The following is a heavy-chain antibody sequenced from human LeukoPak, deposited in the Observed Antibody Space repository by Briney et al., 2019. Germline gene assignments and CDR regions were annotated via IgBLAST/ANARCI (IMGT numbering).Heavy chain of an antibody. CDR3: TSRRDYYDSSGFDY. CDR2: IKSKTDGGTT. Sequence: PGGSLRLSCAASGFTFRSYEMNWVRQAPGKGLEWVGRIKSKTDGGTTEYAAPVKGRFTISRDDSKNTLYLQMNSLKTEDTGVYYCTSRRDYYDSSGFDYWGQGTLVTVSS. D-gene: IGHD3-22*01. CDR1: GFTFRSYE. J-gene: IGHJ4*02. V-gene: IGHV3-15*01.